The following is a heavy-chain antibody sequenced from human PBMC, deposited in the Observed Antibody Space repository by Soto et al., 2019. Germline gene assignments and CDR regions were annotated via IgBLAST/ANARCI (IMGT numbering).Heavy chain of an antibody. J-gene: IGHJ4*02. CDR2: ISAYNGNT. D-gene: IGHD6-13*01. V-gene: IGHV1-18*01. CDR3: ARDRYSSSLAMVNFDY. Sequence: ASVKVSCKASGYTFTSYGISWVRQAPGQGLEWMGWISAYNGNTNYAQKLQGRVTMTTDTSTSTAYMEMRSLRSDDTAVYYCARDRYSSSLAMVNFDYWGQGTLVTVSS. CDR1: GYTFTSYG.